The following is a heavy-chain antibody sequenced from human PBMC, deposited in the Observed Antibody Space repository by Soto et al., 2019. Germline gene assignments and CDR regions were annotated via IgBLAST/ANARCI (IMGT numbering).Heavy chain of an antibody. CDR2: IIPVFGRP. Sequence: SVKVSCKASGGTFSSFGISWGRQAPGQGLEWMGGIIPVFGRPNYAQRFRGRLTITADESTNTGYMELIDLRSEDTAVYYCAREGSGYNFWGQGTQVTVS. CDR3: AREGSGYNF. D-gene: IGHD5-12*01. V-gene: IGHV1-69*13. J-gene: IGHJ1*01. CDR1: GGTFSSFG.